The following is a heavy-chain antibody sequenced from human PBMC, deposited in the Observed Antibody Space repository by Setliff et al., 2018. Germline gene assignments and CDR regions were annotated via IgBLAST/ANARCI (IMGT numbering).Heavy chain of an antibody. Sequence: LRLSCAASGFTFSDYWMHWVRQAPGKGLVWVSRINRDGSSTNYADSVEGRFTISRDNAKNILYLQMDSLRAEDTAVYYCVKDGPGRESGGYWGQGTLVTVSS. CDR3: VKDGPGRESGGY. CDR2: INRDGSST. D-gene: IGHD3-10*01. CDR1: GFTFSDYW. V-gene: IGHV3-74*01. J-gene: IGHJ4*02.